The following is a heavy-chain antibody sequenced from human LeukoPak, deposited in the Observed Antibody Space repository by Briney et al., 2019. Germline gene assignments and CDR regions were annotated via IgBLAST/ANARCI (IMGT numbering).Heavy chain of an antibody. Sequence: GGSLRLSCAASGITFTSAWMGWVRQAPGKGLEWVGRIKSKNDGGTRDYAAPVRGRFTISTDDSKITSYLQMNNLKIEATAVYYCTTDGGITIRPLFDFWGQGTLVTVSS. CDR3: TTDGGITIRPLFDF. CDR2: IKSKNDGGTR. J-gene: IGHJ4*02. D-gene: IGHD1-14*01. V-gene: IGHV3-15*01. CDR1: GITFTSAW.